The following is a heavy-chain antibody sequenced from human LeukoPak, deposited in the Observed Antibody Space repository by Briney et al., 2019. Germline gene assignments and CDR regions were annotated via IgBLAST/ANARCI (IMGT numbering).Heavy chain of an antibody. J-gene: IGHJ3*02. CDR2: ISYDGSNK. CDR3: AKDPNGDYVGAFDS. Sequence: GRSLRLSCAASGFTFSSYAMHWVRQAPGKGLEWVAVISYDGSNKYYADSVKGRFTISRDNSKNTLYLQMNSLRVEDTAVYYCAKDPNGDYVGAFDSWGQGTMVTVSS. V-gene: IGHV3-30-3*01. CDR1: GFTFSSYA. D-gene: IGHD4-17*01.